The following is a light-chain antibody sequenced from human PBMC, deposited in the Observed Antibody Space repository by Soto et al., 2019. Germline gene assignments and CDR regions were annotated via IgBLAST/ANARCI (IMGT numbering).Light chain of an antibody. CDR3: QQYGSSPTT. Sequence: EIMLTQSPGTLSLSPGERATLSCRASQSVSSSYLAWYQQKPGQAPRLLIYGATSRATGIPDRFSGSGSGTDFTLTISRLEPEDFAVYYCQQYGSSPTTFGQGTLLEIK. CDR1: QSVSSSY. J-gene: IGKJ5*01. CDR2: GAT. V-gene: IGKV3-20*01.